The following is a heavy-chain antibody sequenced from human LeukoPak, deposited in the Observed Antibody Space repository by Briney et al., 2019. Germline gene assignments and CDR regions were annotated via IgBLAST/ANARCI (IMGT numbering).Heavy chain of an antibody. J-gene: IGHJ5*02. D-gene: IGHD2-15*01. Sequence: SQTLSLTCTVSGGSISSGGYYWSWIRQHPGNGLEWIGYIYYSGSTYYNPSLKSRVTISVDTSKNQFSLKLSSVTAADTAVYYCARDHRCSGGSCYVNWFDPWGQGTLVTVSS. CDR1: GGSISSGGYY. V-gene: IGHV4-31*03. CDR2: IYYSGST. CDR3: ARDHRCSGGSCYVNWFDP.